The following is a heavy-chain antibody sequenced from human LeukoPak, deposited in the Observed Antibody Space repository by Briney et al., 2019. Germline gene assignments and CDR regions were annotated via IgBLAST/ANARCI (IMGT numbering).Heavy chain of an antibody. J-gene: IGHJ4*02. Sequence: GGSLRLSCVASGFTFSGYWMTWVRQPPGKGLEWVAIIKQDGSEKYYVDSVKGRFTISRDNAKNSLYLQMNSLRAEDTAMYYCARDIVVVPATFDYWGQGTLVSVSS. CDR2: IKQDGSEK. D-gene: IGHD2-2*01. CDR1: GFTFSGYW. V-gene: IGHV3-7*01. CDR3: ARDIVVVPATFDY.